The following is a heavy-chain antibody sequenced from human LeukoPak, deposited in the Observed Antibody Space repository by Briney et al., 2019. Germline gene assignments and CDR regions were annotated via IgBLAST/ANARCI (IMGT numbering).Heavy chain of an antibody. CDR3: ARDLRVPAAMEEVQPLYYYYYGMDV. CDR2: INPSGGST. J-gene: IGHJ6*02. V-gene: IGHV1-46*01. D-gene: IGHD2-2*01. CDR1: GYTFTSYY. Sequence: ASVKVSCKASGYTFTSYYMHWVRQAPGQGLEWMGIINPSGGSTSYAQKFQGRVTMTRDTSTSTVYMELSSLRSEDTAVYYCARDLRVPAAMEEVQPLYYYYYGMDVWGQGTTVTVSS.